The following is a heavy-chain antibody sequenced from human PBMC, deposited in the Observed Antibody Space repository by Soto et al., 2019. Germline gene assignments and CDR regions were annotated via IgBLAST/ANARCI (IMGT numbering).Heavy chain of an antibody. J-gene: IGHJ4*02. D-gene: IGHD3-10*01. V-gene: IGHV4-30-4*01. CDR3: ARDDGSGSSH. CDR2: ISYTGST. CDR1: GGSISSGNYY. Sequence: QVQLQESGPGLVKPSQTLTLTCNVSGGSISSGNYYWSWIRQPPGKGLEWIAYISYTGSTYYSPSLKXXVXIXGDASKNQFSLRLSSVTAADPAVYYCARDDGSGSSHWGQGTLLTVSS.